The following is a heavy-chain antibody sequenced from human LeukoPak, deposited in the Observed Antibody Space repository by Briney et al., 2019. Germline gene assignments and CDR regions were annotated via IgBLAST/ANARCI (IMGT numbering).Heavy chain of an antibody. CDR3: ARRIGSSHAFDY. CDR1: GGSISSGGYS. V-gene: IGHV4-30-4*07. CDR2: IYYSGST. D-gene: IGHD6-6*01. J-gene: IGHJ4*02. Sequence: SETLSLTCAVSGGSISSGGYSWSWIRQPPGKGLEWIGYIYYSGSTYYNPSLKSRVTISVDTSKNQFSLKLSSVTAADTAVYYCARRIGSSHAFDYWGQGTLVTVSS.